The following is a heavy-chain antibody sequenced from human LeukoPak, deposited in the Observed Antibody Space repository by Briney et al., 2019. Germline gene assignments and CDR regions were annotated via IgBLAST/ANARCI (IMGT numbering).Heavy chain of an antibody. Sequence: PGGSLRLSCSASGFTFRDYPIHWVRQAPGEGLQYVSAISSAGGTTYYADSVRGRFTISRDNSKNTLYLQMSSLRAEGTALYYCVKVGDSGYGEYYQHWGQGTLITVSS. CDR2: ISSAGGTT. V-gene: IGHV3-64D*06. J-gene: IGHJ1*01. CDR3: VKVGDSGYGEYYQH. CDR1: GFTFRDYP. D-gene: IGHD5-12*01.